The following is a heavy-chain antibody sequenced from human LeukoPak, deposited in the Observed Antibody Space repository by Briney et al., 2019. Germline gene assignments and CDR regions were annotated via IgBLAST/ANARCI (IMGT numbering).Heavy chain of an antibody. CDR1: GYIFTGYY. D-gene: IGHD2-21*02. Sequence: ASVKVSCKASGYIFTGYYIYWVRQAPGQGLEWMGWINPNSGDINYAQKFQGRVALTRDTSITTSYMDLSGLTSDDTAVYYCAKVQYLTLDAFDMWGRGTMVTVS. CDR3: AKVQYLTLDAFDM. J-gene: IGHJ3*02. V-gene: IGHV1-2*02. CDR2: INPNSGDI.